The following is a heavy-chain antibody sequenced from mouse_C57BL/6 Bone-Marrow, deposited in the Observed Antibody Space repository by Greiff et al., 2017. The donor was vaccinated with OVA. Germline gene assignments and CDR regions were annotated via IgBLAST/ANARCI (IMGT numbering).Heavy chain of an antibody. J-gene: IGHJ2*01. D-gene: IGHD1-1*01. CDR3: ARRRITTVVGDYFDY. Sequence: EVKVVESGGGLVKPGGSLKLSCAASGFTFSDYGMHWVRQAPEKGLEWVAYISSGSSTIYYADTVKGRFTISRDNAKNTLFLQMTSLRSEDTAMYYCARRRITTVVGDYFDYWGQGTTLTVSS. CDR1: GFTFSDYG. V-gene: IGHV5-17*01. CDR2: ISSGSSTI.